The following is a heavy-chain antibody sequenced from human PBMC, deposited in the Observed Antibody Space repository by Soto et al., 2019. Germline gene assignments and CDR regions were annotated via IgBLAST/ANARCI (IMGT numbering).Heavy chain of an antibody. Sequence: SETLSLTCTVSGGSISSYYWSWIRQPPGKGLEWIGYIYYSGSTNYNPSLKSRITISVDTSKNQCSLKLSSVTAADTAVYYCARDNSNYDFDYWGQGTLVTVSS. CDR2: IYYSGST. J-gene: IGHJ4*02. CDR1: GGSISSYY. V-gene: IGHV4-59*01. D-gene: IGHD4-4*01. CDR3: ARDNSNYDFDY.